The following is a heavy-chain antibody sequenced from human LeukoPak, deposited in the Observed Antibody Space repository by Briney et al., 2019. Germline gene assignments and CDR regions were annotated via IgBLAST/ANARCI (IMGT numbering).Heavy chain of an antibody. D-gene: IGHD4-17*01. J-gene: IGHJ4*02. CDR3: AKGSTEAVN. V-gene: IGHV3-23*01. Sequence: GGSLRLSCAASGFTFSIYVMTWVRQAPGKGMDCVLSISGCGRSTQYADTVKGRFTISRDNSKNTLSLQMNSVRAEDTAIYYCAKGSTEAVNWGQGTLVTVSS. CDR2: ISGCGRST. CDR1: GFTFSIYV.